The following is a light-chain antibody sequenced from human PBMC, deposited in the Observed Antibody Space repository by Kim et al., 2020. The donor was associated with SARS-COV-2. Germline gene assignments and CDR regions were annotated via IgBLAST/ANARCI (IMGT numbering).Light chain of an antibody. CDR1: QSVSNNF. V-gene: IGKV3-20*01. CDR2: GAS. Sequence: LSPGERATLSCRASQSVSNNFLAWYQQGPGQAPRLLIYGASSRATGIPDRFSGSGSGTDFTLTINRLEPEDFAVYYCHQYASSPRTFGQGTKLEI. CDR3: HQYASSPRT. J-gene: IGKJ2*01.